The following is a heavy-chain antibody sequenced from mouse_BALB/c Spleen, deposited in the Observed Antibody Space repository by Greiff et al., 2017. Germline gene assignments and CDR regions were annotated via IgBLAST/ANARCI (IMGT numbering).Heavy chain of an antibody. Sequence: QVQLQESGPGLVAPSQSLSITCTVSGFSLTSYGVHWVRQPPGKGLEWLGVIWAGGSTNYNSALMSRLSISKDNSKSQVFLKMNSLQTDDTAMYYCARYYGSSAPYYFDYWGQGTTLTVSS. CDR2: IWAGGST. D-gene: IGHD1-1*01. CDR1: GFSLTSYG. CDR3: ARYYGSSAPYYFDY. J-gene: IGHJ2*01. V-gene: IGHV2-9*02.